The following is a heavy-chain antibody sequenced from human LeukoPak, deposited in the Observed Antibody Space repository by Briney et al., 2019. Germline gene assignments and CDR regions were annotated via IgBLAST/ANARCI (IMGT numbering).Heavy chain of an antibody. CDR3: LGSLESGRLNDAFDI. CDR2: ISSSSSTI. V-gene: IGHV3-48*04. J-gene: IGHJ3*02. D-gene: IGHD3-10*01. Sequence: HPGGSLRLSCAASGFAFSSYSMNWVRQAPGKGLEWVSYISSSSSTIYYADSVKGRFTISRDNAKNSLYLQMNSLRAEDTAVYYCLGSLESGRLNDAFDIWGQGTMVTVSS. CDR1: GFAFSSYS.